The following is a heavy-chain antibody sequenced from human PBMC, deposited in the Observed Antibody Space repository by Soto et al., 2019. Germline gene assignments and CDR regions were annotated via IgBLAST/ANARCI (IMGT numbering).Heavy chain of an antibody. D-gene: IGHD1-26*01. Sequence: PSQTLSLTCAISWDSVSRDTASWNWIRQSPSRGVEWLGRTYYTSKWHFDYAVNVRSRININPETSKNQFSLQLDSLTHEDTAVYYCEGATWFRGLDVWGQGTPVPVS. V-gene: IGHV6-1*01. CDR3: EGATWFRGLDV. CDR1: WDSVSRDTAS. J-gene: IGHJ6*02. CDR2: TYYTSKWHF.